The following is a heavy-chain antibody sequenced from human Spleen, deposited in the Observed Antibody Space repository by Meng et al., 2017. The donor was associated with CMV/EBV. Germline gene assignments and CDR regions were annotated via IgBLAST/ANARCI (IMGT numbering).Heavy chain of an antibody. CDR1: GGTFSSYA. CDR2: IIPILGIA. Sequence: SVKVSCKASGGTFSSYAISWVRQAPGQGLEWMGGIIPILGIANYAQKFQGRVTITADKSTSTAYMELSSLRSEDTAVYYCARDGELFDWFPRYYGMDVWGQGTTVTVSS. V-gene: IGHV1-69*10. J-gene: IGHJ6*02. D-gene: IGHD3-9*01. CDR3: ARDGELFDWFPRYYGMDV.